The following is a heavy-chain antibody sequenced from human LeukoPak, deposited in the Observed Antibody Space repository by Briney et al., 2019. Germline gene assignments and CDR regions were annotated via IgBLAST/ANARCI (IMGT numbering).Heavy chain of an antibody. CDR1: GGSFSGYY. D-gene: IGHD2-21*01. V-gene: IGHV4-34*01. J-gene: IGHJ5*02. CDR2: INHSGST. CDR3: ARVCGRNWFDP. Sequence: PSETLSLTCAVYGGSFSGYYWSWIRQPPGKGLEWIGEINHSGSTNYNPSLKSRVTISVDTSKNQFSLKLSSVTAADTAVYYCARVCGRNWFDPWGQGTLVTVSS.